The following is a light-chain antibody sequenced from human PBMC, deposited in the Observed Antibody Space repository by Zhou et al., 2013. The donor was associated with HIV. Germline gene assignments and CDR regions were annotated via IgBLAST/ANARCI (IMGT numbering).Light chain of an antibody. CDR1: QSVSSN. CDR3: QQYENWPPWT. V-gene: IGKV3-15*01. CDR2: DTS. Sequence: IVLTQSPAILSVSPGERATLSCRASQSVSSNLAWYQQKPGQAPRLLIYDTSTRATGIPARFSGSGSGTEFTLTISSMQSEDFAVYYCQQYENWPPWTFGQGTKVEI. J-gene: IGKJ1*01.